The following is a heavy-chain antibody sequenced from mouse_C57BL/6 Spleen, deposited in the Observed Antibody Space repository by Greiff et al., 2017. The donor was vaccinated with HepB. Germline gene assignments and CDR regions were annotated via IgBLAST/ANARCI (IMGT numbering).Heavy chain of an antibody. V-gene: IGHV1-64*01. J-gene: IGHJ2*01. CDR1: GYTFTSYW. Sequence: QVQLKQPGAELVKPGASVKLSCKASGYTFTSYWMHWVKQRPGQGLEWIGMIHPNSGSTNYNEKFKSKATLTVDKSSSTAYMQLSSLTSEDSAVYYCARSAYDYVSFDYWGQGTTLTVSS. CDR2: IHPNSGST. D-gene: IGHD2-4*01. CDR3: ARSAYDYVSFDY.